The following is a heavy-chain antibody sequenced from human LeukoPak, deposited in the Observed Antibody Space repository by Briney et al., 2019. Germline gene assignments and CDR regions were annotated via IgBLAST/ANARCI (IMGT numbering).Heavy chain of an antibody. CDR2: IYPGDSDT. V-gene: IGHV5-51*01. Sequence: GESLKISCKCAGYSITSYWIGWVRQMLGKGLEWIGIIYPGDSDTRYSPSFQGQVTISADKSISTAYLQWSSLKASDTAMYYCARPLTMVRGHPRDYWGQGTLVTVSS. CDR3: ARPLTMVRGHPRDY. D-gene: IGHD3-10*01. J-gene: IGHJ4*02. CDR1: GYSITSYW.